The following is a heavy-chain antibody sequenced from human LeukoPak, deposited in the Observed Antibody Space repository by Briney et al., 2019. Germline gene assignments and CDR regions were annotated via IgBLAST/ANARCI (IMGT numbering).Heavy chain of an antibody. CDR1: GGSFSGYY. V-gene: IGHV4-34*01. CDR3: ARYDVGWYYFDY. CDR2: INHSGST. D-gene: IGHD6-19*01. J-gene: IGHJ4*02. Sequence: SETLSLTCVVYGGSFSGYYWSWSRQPPGKGLEWIGEINHSGSTNYNPSLKSRVTISVDTSKNQFSLKLSSVTAADTAVYYCARYDVGWYYFDYWGQGTLVTVSS.